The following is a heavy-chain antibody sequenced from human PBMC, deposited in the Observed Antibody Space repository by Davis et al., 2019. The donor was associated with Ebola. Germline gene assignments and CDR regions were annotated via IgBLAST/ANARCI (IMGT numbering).Heavy chain of an antibody. CDR2: SVNDETTQ. J-gene: IGHJ4*02. V-gene: IGHV3-33*01. D-gene: IGHD4/OR15-4a*01. CDR3: TRHEDGGPCDTKRCYLHSLDY. CDR1: GFGLAPYG. Sequence: GESLKISCATSGFGLAPYGMHWVRQAPGKGLEWVSMSVNDETTQYYGDSVRGRFTMSRDNSRNMIYLQMNSLRAEDTGVYYCTRHEDGGPCDTKRCYLHSLDYWGLGTLVTVSS.